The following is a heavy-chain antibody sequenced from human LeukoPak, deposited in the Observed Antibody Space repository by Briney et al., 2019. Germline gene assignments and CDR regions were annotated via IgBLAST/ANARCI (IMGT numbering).Heavy chain of an antibody. D-gene: IGHD6-13*01. CDR2: ISAYNGNT. V-gene: IGHV1-18*01. CDR3: ARDSVVDSSSWPGI. CDR1: GYTFTSYG. J-gene: IGHJ3*02. Sequence: ASVKVSCKASGYTFTSYGISSVRQAPGQGLEWMGWISAYNGNTNYAQKLQGRVTMTTDTSTSTAYMELRSLRSDDTAVYYCARDSVVDSSSWPGIWGQGTMVTVSS.